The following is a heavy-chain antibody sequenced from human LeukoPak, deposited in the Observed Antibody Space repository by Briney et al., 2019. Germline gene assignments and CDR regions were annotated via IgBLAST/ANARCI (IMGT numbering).Heavy chain of an antibody. D-gene: IGHD6-13*01. Sequence: SETLSLTCAVYGGSFSGYYWSWIRQPPGKGLEWIGEINHSGSTNYNPSLKRRVTISVDTSKNQFSLKLSSVTAADTAVYYCARGKGVSSSWYLHWFDPWGQGTLVTVSS. J-gene: IGHJ5*02. CDR3: ARGKGVSSSWYLHWFDP. V-gene: IGHV4-34*01. CDR1: GGSFSGYY. CDR2: INHSGST.